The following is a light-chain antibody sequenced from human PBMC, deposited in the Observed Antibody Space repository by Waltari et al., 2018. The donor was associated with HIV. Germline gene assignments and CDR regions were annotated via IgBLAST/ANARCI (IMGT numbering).Light chain of an antibody. CDR3: QQTYSPPRT. CDR2: LAS. Sequence: DIRLTQSPPSLSPSIGDKITFTCRASQPIDNYLNWYQQKPGQVPKLLIYLASTLYSGVPPRFSGSGSGTSCSLARAGVQPENVATYFCQQTYSPPRTFGQGTRLE. V-gene: IGKV1-39*01. J-gene: IGKJ5*01. CDR1: QPIDNY.